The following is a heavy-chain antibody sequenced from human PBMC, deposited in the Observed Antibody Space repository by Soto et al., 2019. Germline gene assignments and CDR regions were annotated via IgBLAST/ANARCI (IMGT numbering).Heavy chain of an antibody. D-gene: IGHD5-18*01. CDR1: GFTFSSYA. Sequence: QVQLVESGGGVVQPGRSLRLSCAASGFTFSSYAMHWVRQAPGKGLEWVAVISYDGSNKYYADSVKGRFTISRDNSKNTLYLQMNSLRAEDTAVYYCARVPYIEDYFDYWGQGTLVTVSS. CDR2: ISYDGSNK. CDR3: ARVPYIEDYFDY. J-gene: IGHJ4*02. V-gene: IGHV3-30-3*01.